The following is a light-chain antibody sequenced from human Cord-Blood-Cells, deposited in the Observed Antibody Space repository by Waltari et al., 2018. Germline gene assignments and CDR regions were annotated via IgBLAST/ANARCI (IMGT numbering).Light chain of an antibody. CDR3: QQYGSLYT. CDR1: QSVSSSY. J-gene: IGKJ2*01. V-gene: IGKV3-20*01. Sequence: EIVLTQSPGTLSLSPGDGATLSGRASQSVSSSYLAWYQQKPGQAPRLLIYGASSRATGIPDRVSGSGSGTDFTLTISRLEPEDFAVYYCQQYGSLYTFGQGTKLEIK. CDR2: GAS.